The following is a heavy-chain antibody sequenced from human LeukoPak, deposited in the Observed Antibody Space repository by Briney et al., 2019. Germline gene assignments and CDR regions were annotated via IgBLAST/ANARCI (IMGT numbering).Heavy chain of an antibody. J-gene: IGHJ4*02. V-gene: IGHV4-30-2*01. CDR1: GGSISSGGYS. D-gene: IGHD3-22*01. CDR2: IYHSGST. Sequence: PSQTLSLTCAVSGGSISSGGYSWSWIRQPPGKGLAWIGYIYHSGSTYYNPSLKSRVTISVDRFKNQFSLKLSSVTAADTAVYYCARYGGNTLYYDSSGLFDYWGQGTLVTVSS. CDR3: ARYGGNTLYYDSSGLFDY.